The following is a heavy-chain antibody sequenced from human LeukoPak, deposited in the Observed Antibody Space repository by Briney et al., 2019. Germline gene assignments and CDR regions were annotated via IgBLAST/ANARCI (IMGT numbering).Heavy chain of an antibody. CDR2: INTDGSYT. J-gene: IGHJ4*02. V-gene: IGHV3-74*01. Sequence: GGSLRLSCAASGFTFSSYWIHWVRQAPGKGLVWVSRINTDGSYTSYADFVKGRFTISRDNAKNTLYLQINSLRAEDTAVYYCASDYGGNSDYWGQGTLVTVSS. D-gene: IGHD4-23*01. CDR1: GFTFSSYW. CDR3: ASDYGGNSDY.